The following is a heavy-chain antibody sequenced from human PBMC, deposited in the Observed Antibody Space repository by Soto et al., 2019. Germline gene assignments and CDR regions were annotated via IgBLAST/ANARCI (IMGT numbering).Heavy chain of an antibody. CDR1: GFTFSGSA. D-gene: IGHD1-26*01. J-gene: IGHJ4*02. CDR3: TRHQPGWELPLGGPSSDY. Sequence: GGSLRLSCAASGFTFSGSAMHWVRQASGKGLEWVGRIRSKANSYATAYAASVKGRFTISRDDSKNTAYLQMNSLKTEDTAVYYCTRHQPGWELPLGGPSSDYWGQGTLVTVSS. V-gene: IGHV3-73*01. CDR2: IRSKANSYAT.